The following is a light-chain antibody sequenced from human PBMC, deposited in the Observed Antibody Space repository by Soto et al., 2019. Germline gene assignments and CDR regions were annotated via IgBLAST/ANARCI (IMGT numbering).Light chain of an antibody. CDR1: QSIRNY. V-gene: IGKV1-39*01. Sequence: DIQMTQSPSSLSASVGDIVTITCRSSQSIRNYLNWYQQKPGKAPKLLVYAASSLQSGVPSRFSDSGSGTDFTLTISTLQPEDFATYDCQQSYSTPFAFGTGTKVDIK. CDR2: AAS. J-gene: IGKJ3*01. CDR3: QQSYSTPFA.